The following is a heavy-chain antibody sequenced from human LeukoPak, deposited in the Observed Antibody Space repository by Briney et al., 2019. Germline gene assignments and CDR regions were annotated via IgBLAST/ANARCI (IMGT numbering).Heavy chain of an antibody. D-gene: IGHD1-7*01. Sequence: SETLSLTCTGSGGSISGYYWTWIRQPPGKGLEWIGYIYYSGSTKYNPSLKSRVTISVDASKTQFSLKLNSVTAADTAVYYCARGSRELYYFDYWGQGTLVTVSS. V-gene: IGHV4-59*01. CDR3: ARGSRELYYFDY. J-gene: IGHJ4*02. CDR1: GGSISGYY. CDR2: IYYSGST.